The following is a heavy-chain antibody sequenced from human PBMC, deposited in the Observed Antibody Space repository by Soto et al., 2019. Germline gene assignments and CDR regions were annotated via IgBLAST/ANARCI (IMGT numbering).Heavy chain of an antibody. CDR2: ISSSGDSR. V-gene: IGHV3-23*01. Sequence: EVQMLESGGGLVQPGGSLRLSCAASGFTFNSCATSWVRQAPGKGLEWVAAISSSGDSRYHADSVNGRFTISRDNSKNTLYLQMNSLRAEDSAIYYCAKDKRLPHDVFDIWGQGTMVTVSS. D-gene: IGHD6-25*01. CDR1: GFTFNSCA. J-gene: IGHJ3*02. CDR3: AKDKRLPHDVFDI.